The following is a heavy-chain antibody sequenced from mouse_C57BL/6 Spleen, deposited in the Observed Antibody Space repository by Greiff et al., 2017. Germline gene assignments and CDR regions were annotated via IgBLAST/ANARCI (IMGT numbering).Heavy chain of an antibody. J-gene: IGHJ4*01. CDR1: GFTFSSYA. CDR2: ISDGGSYT. V-gene: IGHV5-4*01. D-gene: IGHD2-2*01. CDR3: ARDGYAAMDY. Sequence: EVKLMESGGGLVKPGGSLKLSCAASGFTFSSYAMSWVRQTPEKRLEWVATISDGGSYTYYPDNVKGRFTISRDNAKNNLYLQMSHLKSEDTAMYYCARDGYAAMDYWGQGTSVTVSS.